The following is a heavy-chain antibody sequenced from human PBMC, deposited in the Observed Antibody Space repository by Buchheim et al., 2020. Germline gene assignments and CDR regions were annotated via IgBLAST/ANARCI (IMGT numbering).Heavy chain of an antibody. CDR3: ARERREGYCSGGSCYGYYYYGMDV. Sequence: EVQLVESGGGLVQPGGSLRLSCAASGFTFSSYWMSWVRQAPGKGLEWVANIKQDGSEKYYVDSVKGRFTMSRDNAKNSLYLQMNSLRAEDTAVYYCARERREGYCSGGSCYGYYYYGMDVWGQGTT. D-gene: IGHD2-15*01. V-gene: IGHV3-7*01. CDR2: IKQDGSEK. J-gene: IGHJ6*02. CDR1: GFTFSSYW.